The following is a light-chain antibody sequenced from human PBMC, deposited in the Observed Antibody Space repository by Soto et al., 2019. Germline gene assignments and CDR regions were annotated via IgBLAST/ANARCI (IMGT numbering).Light chain of an antibody. CDR1: QSVLFSSNNKNY. J-gene: IGKJ1*01. CDR2: WAS. CDR3: QQYYSNPPT. V-gene: IGKV4-1*01. Sequence: DIVMTQSPDSLAVSLGERATINCKSSQSVLFSSNNKNYLAWHQQKPGQPPKLLIYWASTRESGVPDRFSGSGSGTDFTLTISSLQAEDVAVYYCQQYYSNPPTFGQGTKVEIK.